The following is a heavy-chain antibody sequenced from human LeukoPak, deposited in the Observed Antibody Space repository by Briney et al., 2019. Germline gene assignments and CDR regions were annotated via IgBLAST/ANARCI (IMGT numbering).Heavy chain of an antibody. D-gene: IGHD3-10*01. J-gene: IGHJ4*02. CDR1: GFTFSQYW. CDR2: IKHDGSEKQDGSEK. Sequence: PGGSLRLSCAASGFTFSQYWMSWVRQAPGKGLEWVANIKHDGSEKQDGSEKNYVDSVKGRFTISRDNAKNSLYLQMNSLRDEDTGVYYCTRAGSFWGSTSFYDSWGQGVLVTVSS. CDR3: TRAGSFWGSTSFYDS. V-gene: IGHV3-7*04.